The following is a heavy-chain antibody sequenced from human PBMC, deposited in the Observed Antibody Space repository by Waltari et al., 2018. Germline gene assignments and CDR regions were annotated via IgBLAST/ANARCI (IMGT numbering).Heavy chain of an antibody. CDR2: VDDSGNS. V-gene: IGHV4-39*07. J-gene: IGHJ5*01. Sequence: QLQLQESGPGLVTPSETLSLSCTLSGDSISRSDYYWGWIRQPPGKGLEWIGSVDDSGNSYYNPSLKSRVDISTDTSKNQLSLRLTSVTAADSAVYHCARQRPAALVAWFDSWGQGTPVIVSS. D-gene: IGHD2-2*01. CDR1: GDSISRSDYY. CDR3: ARQRPAALVAWFDS.